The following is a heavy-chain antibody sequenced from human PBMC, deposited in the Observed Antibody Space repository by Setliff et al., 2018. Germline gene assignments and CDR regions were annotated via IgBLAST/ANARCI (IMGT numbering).Heavy chain of an antibody. CDR1: GGSISSSRYY. D-gene: IGHD6-13*01. CDR3: ARAAGYSSSWYHYYYGMDV. Sequence: SETLSLTCTVSGGSISSSRYYWGWIRRPPGKGLEWIGSINYSGSTYYNPSLKSRVTISVETSKNQFSLKLSSVTAADTAVYYCARAAGYSSSWYHYYYGMDVWGQGTTVTVSS. V-gene: IGHV4-39*01. CDR2: INYSGST. J-gene: IGHJ6*02.